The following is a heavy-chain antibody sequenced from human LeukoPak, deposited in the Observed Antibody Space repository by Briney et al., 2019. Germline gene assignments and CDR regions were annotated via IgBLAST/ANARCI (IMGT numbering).Heavy chain of an antibody. D-gene: IGHD2-2*01. CDR3: ARHSRGSTSLHMDV. Sequence: GGAPQSSFWGAGYRFTSYWNGWGRRMPGKGLEWMGIIYPGCSDTRYSPSFQGQVTISADKSISTAYLQWSSLKASDSAMYYCARHSRGSTSLHMDVWGQGTTVTVSS. CDR2: IYPGCSDT. CDR1: GYRFTSYW. J-gene: IGHJ6*02. V-gene: IGHV5-51*01.